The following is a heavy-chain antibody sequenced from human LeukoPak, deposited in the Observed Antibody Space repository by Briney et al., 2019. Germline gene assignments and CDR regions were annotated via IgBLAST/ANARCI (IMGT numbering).Heavy chain of an antibody. D-gene: IGHD5-18*01. CDR3: ARDLRSYGYLDY. Sequence: SETLSLTCAVSGGSISSSNWWSWVRQPPGKGLEWIGEIYHSGSTNYNPSLKGRVTISVDKSKNQFSLKLSSVTAADTAVYYCARDLRSYGYLDYWGQGTLVTVSS. V-gene: IGHV4-4*02. CDR1: GGSISSSNW. CDR2: IYHSGST. J-gene: IGHJ4*02.